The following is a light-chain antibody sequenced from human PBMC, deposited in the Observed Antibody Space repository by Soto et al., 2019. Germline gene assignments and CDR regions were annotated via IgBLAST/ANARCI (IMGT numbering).Light chain of an antibody. CDR3: QQYRRSPPLT. J-gene: IGKJ4*01. CDR1: ASVSSC. CDR2: DAY. V-gene: IGKV3-20*01. Sequence: EIVLTQSPATLSFSPGARATLSCRASASVSSCIACYQQKPDQAPRLLIYDAYSRATGIPGRLGGSGSGTYLTLTIRTLEPEDFAVYACQQYRRSPPLTFGGGTKVDIK.